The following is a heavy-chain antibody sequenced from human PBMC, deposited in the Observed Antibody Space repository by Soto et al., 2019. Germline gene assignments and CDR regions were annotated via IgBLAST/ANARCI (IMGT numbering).Heavy chain of an antibody. CDR1: GGTFSSYA. Sequence: QVQLVQSGAEVKKPGSSVKVSCKASGGTFSSYAISWVRQAPGQGLEWMGGIIPIFGTANYAQKFQGRVTITADESTSTAYMGLSSLRSEDTAVYYCARAPRGWLQYYYFDYWGQGTLVTVSS. V-gene: IGHV1-69*12. J-gene: IGHJ4*02. CDR3: ARAPRGWLQYYYFDY. D-gene: IGHD5-12*01. CDR2: IIPIFGTA.